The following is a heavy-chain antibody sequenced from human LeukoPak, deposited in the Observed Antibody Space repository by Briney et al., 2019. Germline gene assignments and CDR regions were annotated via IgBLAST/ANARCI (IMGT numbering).Heavy chain of an antibody. Sequence: KTGGSLRLSCAASGFTFSSYSMNWVRQAPGKGLEWVSSISSSSSYIYYADTVKGRFTISRDNAKNSLYLQMNSLRAEDTAVYYCARLNDYYFDYWGQGTLLTVSS. CDR1: GFTFSSYS. D-gene: IGHD3-16*01. CDR3: ARLNDYYFDY. V-gene: IGHV3-21*01. J-gene: IGHJ4*02. CDR2: ISSSSSYI.